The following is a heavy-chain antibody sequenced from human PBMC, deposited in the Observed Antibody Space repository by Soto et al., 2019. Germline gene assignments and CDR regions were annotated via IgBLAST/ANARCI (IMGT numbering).Heavy chain of an antibody. V-gene: IGHV4-59*01. D-gene: IGHD3-10*01. CDR1: VGSIIDYY. Sequence: SETLSLTCTFSVGSIIDYYWSWIRQPPGKGLEWIAYMFYSGNTNYNPSLKSRVAMSVDTSKNQFSLRLSSVTAADRAADYCGAGFAMDGRGQGTTVTVS. CDR3: GAGFAMDG. CDR2: MFYSGNT. J-gene: IGHJ6*02.